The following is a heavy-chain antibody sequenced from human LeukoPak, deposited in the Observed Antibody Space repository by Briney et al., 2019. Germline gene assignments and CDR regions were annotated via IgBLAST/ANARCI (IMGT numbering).Heavy chain of an antibody. J-gene: IGHJ2*01. CDR2: ISYSGST. Sequence: SENLSLTCTVSGGSISTYYWSWIRPPPGKGLQWIGDISYSGSTNYNPSLKSRVAISLDTPKKQLSLKLRSVTAADTAVYYCARQWTTVAPYWYFDLWGRGTLVTVSS. CDR1: GGSISTYY. V-gene: IGHV4-59*01. CDR3: ARQWTTVAPYWYFDL. D-gene: IGHD4-23*01.